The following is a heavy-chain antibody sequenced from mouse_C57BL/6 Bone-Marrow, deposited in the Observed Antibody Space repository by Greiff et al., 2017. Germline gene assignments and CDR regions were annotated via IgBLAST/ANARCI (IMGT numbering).Heavy chain of an antibody. CDR2: IDPANGDT. CDR3: AYYDYDCWYFDV. CDR1: GYTFKNYS. V-gene: IGHV14-3*01. D-gene: IGHD2-4*01. Sequence: VQLQQSVAELVRPGASVKLSCTASGYTFKNYSMHWVKQRPEQGLEWIGSIDPANGDTKYAEKFKGKATVTADTSSCTAYLQLSSLTSEDSAIYCWAYYDYDCWYFDVWGTGTTVTVSS. J-gene: IGHJ1*03.